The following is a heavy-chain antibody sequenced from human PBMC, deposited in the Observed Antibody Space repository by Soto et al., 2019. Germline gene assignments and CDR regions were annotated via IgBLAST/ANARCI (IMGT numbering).Heavy chain of an antibody. V-gene: IGHV4-31*03. J-gene: IGHJ6*02. CDR3: ARGHGVPAAIYYYYGMDV. D-gene: IGHD2-2*01. CDR1: GGSISSGGYY. CDR2: IYYSGST. Sequence: PSETLSLTCTVSGGSISSGGYYWSWIRQHPGKGLEWIGYIYYSGSTYHNPSLKSRVTISVDTSKNQFSLKLSSVTAADTAVYYCARGHGVPAAIYYYYGMDVWGQGTTVNVS.